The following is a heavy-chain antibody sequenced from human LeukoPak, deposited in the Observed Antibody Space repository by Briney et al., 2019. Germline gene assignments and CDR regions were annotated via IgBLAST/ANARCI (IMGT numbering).Heavy chain of an antibody. V-gene: IGHV3-21*01. CDR2: ISRSSSYI. CDR3: AREIVVVPAATGDY. J-gene: IGHJ4*02. CDR1: GFTFSSYS. Sequence: GGSLRLSCAASGFTFSSYSMNWVRQAPGKGLEWVSSISRSSSYIYYADSVKGRFTISRDNAKNSLYLQMNSLRAEDTAVYYCAREIVVVPAATGDYWGQGTLVTVSS. D-gene: IGHD2-2*01.